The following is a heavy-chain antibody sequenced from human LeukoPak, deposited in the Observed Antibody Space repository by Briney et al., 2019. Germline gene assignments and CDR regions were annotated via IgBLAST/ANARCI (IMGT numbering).Heavy chain of an antibody. CDR2: INPSGGST. V-gene: IGHV1-46*01. Sequence: ASVTVSCKASGYTFTSYYMHWVRQAPGQGLEWMGLINPSGGSTSYAQKFQGRVTMTRDTSTSTVYMELSSLRSEDTAVYYCARDYYGSGSYEAKSGWFDPWGQGTLVTVSS. D-gene: IGHD3-10*01. CDR3: ARDYYGSGSYEAKSGWFDP. CDR1: GYTFTSYY. J-gene: IGHJ5*02.